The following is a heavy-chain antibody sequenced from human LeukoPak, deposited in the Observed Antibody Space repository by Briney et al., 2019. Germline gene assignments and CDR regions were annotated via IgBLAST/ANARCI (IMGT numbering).Heavy chain of an antibody. D-gene: IGHD6-19*01. CDR2: INPSGGST. J-gene: IGHJ4*02. Sequence: GASVKVSCKASGYTFTSYYMHWVRQAPGQGLEWMGIINPSGGSTSYAQKFQGRVTMTRDTSISTAYMELSRLRSDDTAVYYCARDPSPPDLITVSANDYWGQGTLVTVSS. CDR1: GYTFTSYY. V-gene: IGHV1-46*01. CDR3: ARDPSPPDLITVSANDY.